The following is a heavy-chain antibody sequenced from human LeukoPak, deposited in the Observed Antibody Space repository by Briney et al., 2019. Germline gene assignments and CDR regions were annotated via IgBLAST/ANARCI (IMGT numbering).Heavy chain of an antibody. J-gene: IGHJ3*02. D-gene: IGHD3-22*01. Sequence: GGSLRLSCAASGFTFSSYWMSWVRQAPGKGLEWVANIKQDGSEKYYVDSVKGRFTISRDNAKNSLYPQMNSLRAEDTAVCYCARDLVTMLVVVIPRGVFDIWGQGTMVTVSS. CDR2: IKQDGSEK. CDR1: GFTFSSYW. V-gene: IGHV3-7*01. CDR3: ARDLVTMLVVVIPRGVFDI.